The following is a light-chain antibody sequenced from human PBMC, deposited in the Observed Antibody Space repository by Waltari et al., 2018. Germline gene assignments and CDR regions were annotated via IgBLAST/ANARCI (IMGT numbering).Light chain of an antibody. CDR3: QQCYTFPYT. CDR1: QSVLSSANTKND. CDR2: WTS. Sequence: DIVMTQSPDPLTVSLGERATINCKSSQSVLSSANTKNDLGWYQQKPGQPPKLLITWTSTRESGVPDRFSGSGSGTEFTLTISSLQAEDVAVYYCQQCYTFPYTFGQGTKLEIK. J-gene: IGKJ2*01. V-gene: IGKV4-1*01.